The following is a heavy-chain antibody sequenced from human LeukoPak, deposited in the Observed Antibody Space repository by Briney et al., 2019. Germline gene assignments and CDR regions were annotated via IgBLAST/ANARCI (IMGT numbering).Heavy chain of an antibody. CDR2: IIPIFGTA. CDR1: GDTFSSYV. V-gene: IGHV1-69*15. CDR3: AREYLTGYYPVGLNWFDP. J-gene: IGHJ5*02. Sequence: SVKVSCKASGDTFSSYVISWVRQAPGQGLEWMGRIIPIFGTANYAQKFQGRVTITADESTSTAYMELSSLRSEDTAVYYCAREYLTGYYPVGLNWFDPWGQGTLVTVSS. D-gene: IGHD3-9*01.